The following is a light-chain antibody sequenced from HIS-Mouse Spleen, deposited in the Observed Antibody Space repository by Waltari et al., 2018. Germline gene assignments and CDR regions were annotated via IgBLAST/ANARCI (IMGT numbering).Light chain of an antibody. CDR3: CSYAGSSTPYV. CDR1: SSDVGSYNL. V-gene: IGLV2-23*01. CDR2: EGS. Sequence: QSALTQPASVSGSPGQSITISCTGTSSDVGSYNLVSLYQQHPGKAPKLMIYEGSNRPSGVSNRFSGSKSGNTASLTISGLQVEDEADYYCCSYAGSSTPYVFGTGTKVTVL. J-gene: IGLJ1*01.